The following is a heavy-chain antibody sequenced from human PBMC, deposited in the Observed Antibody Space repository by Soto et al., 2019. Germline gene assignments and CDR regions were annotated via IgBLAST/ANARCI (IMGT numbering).Heavy chain of an antibody. J-gene: IGHJ6*02. V-gene: IGHV4-61*01. CDR2: IFFTGSA. Sequence: PSETLSLTWTVSGGSVSTGSYDWSWIRQPPGKGLEWIGKIFFTGSAHYNPSLRNRVTMSVDTSKDQFSLTLTSVTAADTAVYYCARDGHGMDVWGQGTTVTVSS. CDR1: GGSVSTGSYD. CDR3: ARDGHGMDV.